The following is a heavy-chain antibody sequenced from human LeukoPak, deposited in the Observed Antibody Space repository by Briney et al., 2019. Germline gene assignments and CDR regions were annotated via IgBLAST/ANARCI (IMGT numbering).Heavy chain of an antibody. V-gene: IGHV3-53*01. J-gene: IGHJ6*03. CDR1: GFNVSSNY. CDR2: IYTGGRT. Sequence: GGSLRLSCAASGFNVSSNYMNWVRQAPGKVLEWVSVIYTGGRTYYADSVKGRFTISRDNSKNTLYLQMNSLRAEDTAVYYCARDPYYYMDVWGKGTTVTISS. CDR3: ARDPYYYMDV.